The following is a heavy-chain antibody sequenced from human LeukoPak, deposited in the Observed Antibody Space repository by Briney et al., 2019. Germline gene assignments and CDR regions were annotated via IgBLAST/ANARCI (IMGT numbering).Heavy chain of an antibody. D-gene: IGHD6-13*01. CDR1: GGSFSGYY. CDR2: INHSGST. CDR3: ARALSYSSSPSMGDY. Sequence: SETLSLTCAVYGGSFSGYYWSWIRQPPGKGLEWIGEINHSGSTNYNPSLKSRVTISVDTSKNQFSLKLSSVTAADTAVYYCARALSYSSSPSMGDYWGQGTLVTVSS. V-gene: IGHV4-34*01. J-gene: IGHJ4*02.